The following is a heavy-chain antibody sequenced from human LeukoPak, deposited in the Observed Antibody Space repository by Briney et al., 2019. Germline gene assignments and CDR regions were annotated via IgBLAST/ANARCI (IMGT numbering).Heavy chain of an antibody. V-gene: IGHV1-24*01. D-gene: IGHD3-16*01. CDR1: GYTLTELS. CDR2: FDPEDGET. J-gene: IGHJ4*02. CDR3: ARAHRGGFFDY. Sequence: ASVKVSCKVSGYTLTELSMHWVRQAPGKGLEWMGGFDPEDGETIYAQKFQGRVTMTRDTSTSTVYMELSSLRSEDTAVYYCARAHRGGFFDYWGQGTLVTVSS.